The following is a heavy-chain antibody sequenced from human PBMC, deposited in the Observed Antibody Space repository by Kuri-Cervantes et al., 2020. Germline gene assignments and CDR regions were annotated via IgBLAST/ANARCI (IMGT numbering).Heavy chain of an antibody. CDR1: GFTLSNYG. CDR2: MRYDGSIK. D-gene: IGHD5-12*01. CDR3: ARDPPSSGRDSGQGDY. Sequence: GESLKISCAASGFTLSNYGMHWVRQAPGKGLEWVAFMRYDGSIKYYADSVKGRFTISRDNSKNTVYLQMNSLRAEDTAVYYCARDPPSSGRDSGQGDYWGQGTLVTVSS. V-gene: IGHV3-30*02. J-gene: IGHJ4*02.